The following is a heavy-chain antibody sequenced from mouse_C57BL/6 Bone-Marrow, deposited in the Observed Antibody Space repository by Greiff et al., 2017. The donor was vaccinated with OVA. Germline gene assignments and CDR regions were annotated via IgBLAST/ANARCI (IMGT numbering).Heavy chain of an antibody. D-gene: IGHD1-1*01. CDR1: GYTFTSYG. Sequence: EVKLMESGAELVRPGSSVKMSCKTSGYTFTSYGINWVKQRPGQGLEWIGYIYIGNGYTEYNEKFKGKATLTSDTSSSTAYMPLSSLTSEDSAIEFCAKTDYYGTIGYWGQGNTLPVSS. CDR3: AKTDYYGTIGY. V-gene: IGHV1-58*01. J-gene: IGHJ2*01. CDR2: IYIGNGYT.